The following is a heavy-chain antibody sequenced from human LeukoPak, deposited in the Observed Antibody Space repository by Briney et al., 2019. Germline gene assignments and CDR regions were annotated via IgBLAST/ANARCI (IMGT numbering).Heavy chain of an antibody. V-gene: IGHV3-9*01. CDR3: ARGSGYSFGFYY. CDR2: ISWNSGSI. CDR1: GFTFDDYA. Sequence: GGSLRLSCAAPGFTFDDYAMHWVRQAPGKGLEWVSGISWNSGSIGYADSVKGRFTISRDNAKKSLYLQMNSLRAEDTAVYYCARGSGYSFGFYYWGQGTLVTVSS. J-gene: IGHJ4*02. D-gene: IGHD5-18*01.